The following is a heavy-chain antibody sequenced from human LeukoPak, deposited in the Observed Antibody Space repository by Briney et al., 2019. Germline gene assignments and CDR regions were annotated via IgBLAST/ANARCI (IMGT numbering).Heavy chain of an antibody. V-gene: IGHV3-74*01. CDR3: TRVQAGRAGLMDV. D-gene: IGHD6-13*01. Sequence: GGSLRLSCAASGFTLSSYWMHWVRQAPGEGLVWVSRIDPDGSTTNYADSVKGRFTTSRDYAKNTLYLQMNSLRAEDTALYYCTRVQAGRAGLMDVWGRGTTVTVSS. J-gene: IGHJ6*02. CDR1: GFTLSSYW. CDR2: IDPDGSTT.